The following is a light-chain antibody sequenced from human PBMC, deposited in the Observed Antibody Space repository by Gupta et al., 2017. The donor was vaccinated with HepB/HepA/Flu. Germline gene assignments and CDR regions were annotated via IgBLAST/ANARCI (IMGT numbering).Light chain of an antibody. CDR3: CSNAGSLTLV. CDR2: EVS. CDR1: SSDISSYNR. V-gene: IGLV2-18*02. J-gene: IGLJ3*02. Sequence: QSALTHPPSVSGSPGQSVTISCTGTSSDISSYNRVSWYQQPPGTAPKLMISEVSVRPSGVPDRFSGSKSGNTASLTISGLQAEDEAVEGCCSNAGSLTLVFGGGTKLTVL.